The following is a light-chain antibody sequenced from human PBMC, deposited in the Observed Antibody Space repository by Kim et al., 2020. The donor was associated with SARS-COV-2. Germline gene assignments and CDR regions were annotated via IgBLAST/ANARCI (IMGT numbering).Light chain of an antibody. CDR3: QVWDSNSDHVV. Sequence: APGKTARITCGGNNIGSKPVHWYQQKPGQAPILVIFYNDGRPSGIPERFSGSNSENTATLTINRVEAGDEADYYCQVWDSNSDHVVFGGGTQLTVL. CDR2: YND. V-gene: IGLV3-21*04. J-gene: IGLJ2*01. CDR1: NIGSKP.